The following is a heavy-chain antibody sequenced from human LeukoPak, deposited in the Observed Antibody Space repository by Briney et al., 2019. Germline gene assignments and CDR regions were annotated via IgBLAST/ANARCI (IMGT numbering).Heavy chain of an antibody. Sequence: PGGSLRLSCAASGFTFSNYGMSWVRQAPGKGLEWVSSISGSGDSTYYADSVKGRFTISRDNSKNTLYLQMNSLRAEDTALYYCAKGLERESRLAPWGQGTRVTV. J-gene: IGHJ5*02. CDR1: GFTFSNYG. CDR2: ISGSGDST. D-gene: IGHD1-1*01. V-gene: IGHV3-23*01. CDR3: AKGLERESRLAP.